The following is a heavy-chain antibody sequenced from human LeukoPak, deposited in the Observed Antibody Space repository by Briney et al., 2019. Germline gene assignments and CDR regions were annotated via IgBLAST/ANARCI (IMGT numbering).Heavy chain of an antibody. CDR3: ARGDEAMYDY. Sequence: SQTLSLTCTVSGGSISSGGYYWSWIRQHPGKGLEWIGYIYYSGSTYYNPSLKSRVTISVDTSKNQFSLKLSSVTAADTAVHYCARGDEAMYDYWGQGTLVTASS. CDR1: GGSISSGGYY. V-gene: IGHV4-31*03. D-gene: IGHD5-18*01. J-gene: IGHJ4*02. CDR2: IYYSGST.